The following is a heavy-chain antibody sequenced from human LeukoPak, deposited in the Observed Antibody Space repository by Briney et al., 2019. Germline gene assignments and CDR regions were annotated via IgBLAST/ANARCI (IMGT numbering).Heavy chain of an antibody. CDR1: GGTFSSYA. V-gene: IGHV1-69*13. CDR2: IIPILGTA. CDR3: ARVPAALRYYFDY. D-gene: IGHD2-2*01. Sequence: SVKVSCKASGGTFSSYAISWVRQAPGQGLEWMGGIIPILGTANYAQKFQGRVTITADESTSTAYMELSSLRSEDTAVYYCARVPAALRYYFDYWGQGTLVTVSS. J-gene: IGHJ4*02.